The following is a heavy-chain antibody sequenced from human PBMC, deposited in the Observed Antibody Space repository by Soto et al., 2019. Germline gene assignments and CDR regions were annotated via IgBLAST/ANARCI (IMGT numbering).Heavy chain of an antibody. D-gene: IGHD6-13*01. CDR3: ARGSIAAAAPGGWFDP. Sequence: SVKVSCKASGGTFSSYAISWVREAPGQGLEWMGGIIPIFGTANYAQKFQGRVTITADKSTSTAYMELSSLRSEDTAVYYCARGSIAAAAPGGWFDPWGQGTLVTVSS. J-gene: IGHJ5*02. V-gene: IGHV1-69*06. CDR2: IIPIFGTA. CDR1: GGTFSSYA.